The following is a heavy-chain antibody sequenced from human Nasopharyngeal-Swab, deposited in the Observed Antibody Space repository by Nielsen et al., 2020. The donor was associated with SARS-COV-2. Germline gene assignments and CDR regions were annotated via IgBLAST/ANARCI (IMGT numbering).Heavy chain of an antibody. D-gene: IGHD5-18*01. CDR2: INSDGSST. CDR3: ASPRHSYGTYYYYGMDV. CDR1: GFTFSSYW. Sequence: GGSLRLSCAASGFTFSSYWMSWVRQAPGKGLVWVSRINSDGSSTSYADSVKGRFTISRDNAKNTLFLQMNSLRGEDTAVYYCASPRHSYGTYYYYGMDVWGQGTTVTVSS. J-gene: IGHJ6*02. V-gene: IGHV3-74*01.